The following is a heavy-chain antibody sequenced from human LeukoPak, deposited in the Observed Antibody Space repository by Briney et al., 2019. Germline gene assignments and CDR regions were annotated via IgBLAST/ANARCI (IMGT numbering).Heavy chain of an antibody. Sequence: GGSLRLSCAASGFTFSSYEMNWVRQPPGKWLGWVSYISSSGSTIYYADSVEGRFTISRDNAKNSLYLQMNSLRAEDTAVYYCASYDYGGNSGGFDYWGQGTLVTVSS. V-gene: IGHV3-48*03. CDR2: ISSSGSTI. CDR3: ASYDYGGNSGGFDY. J-gene: IGHJ4*02. CDR1: GFTFSSYE. D-gene: IGHD4-23*01.